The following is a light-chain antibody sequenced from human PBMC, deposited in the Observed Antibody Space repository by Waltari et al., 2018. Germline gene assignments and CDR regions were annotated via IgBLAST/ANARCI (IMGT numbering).Light chain of an antibody. CDR3: QSYDTSLSVV. V-gene: IGLV1-40*01. CDR1: GSNPGSGSA. J-gene: IGLJ2*01. Sequence: QSVLTQPPSVSGAPGQRVSISCTGSGSNPGSGSAVPWYQQHPGKTPKLLINGTSTRPPGGPDRFFGSQSGTSASLAITALQAEDEAEYYCQSYDTSLSVVFGGGTKLTVL. CDR2: GTS.